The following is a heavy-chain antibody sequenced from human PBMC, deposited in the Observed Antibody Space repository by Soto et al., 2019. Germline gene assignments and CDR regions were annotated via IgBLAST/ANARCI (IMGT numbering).Heavy chain of an antibody. J-gene: IGHJ3*02. D-gene: IGHD2-2*01. CDR1: GYTFTGYY. CDR3: ATPKEYCSSTSCQKDDAFDI. V-gene: IGHV1-2*02. CDR2: INPNSGGT. Sequence: ASVKVSCKASGYTFTGYYMHWVRQAPGQGLEWMGWINPNSGGTNYAQKFQGRVTMTRDTSISTAYMELSRLRSDDTAVYYCATPKEYCSSTSCQKDDAFDIWGQGTMVTVSS.